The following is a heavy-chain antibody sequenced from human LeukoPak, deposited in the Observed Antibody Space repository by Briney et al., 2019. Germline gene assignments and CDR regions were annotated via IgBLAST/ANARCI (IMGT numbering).Heavy chain of an antibody. V-gene: IGHV2-70*11. CDR2: IDRDDDK. CDR3: ARISKGTMVRGVIHDAFDI. Sequence: SGPTLLNPPQTLTLTCTFSGFSLSTSGMCVSWIRQPPGKALEWLARIDRDDDKYYSTSLKTRLTISKDTSKNQVVLTMTNMDPVDTATYYCARISKGTMVRGVIHDAFDIWGQGTMVTVSS. CDR1: GFSLSTSGMC. D-gene: IGHD3-10*01. J-gene: IGHJ3*02.